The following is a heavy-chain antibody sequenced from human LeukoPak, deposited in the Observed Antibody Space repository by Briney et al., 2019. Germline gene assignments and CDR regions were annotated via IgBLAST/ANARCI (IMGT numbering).Heavy chain of an antibody. V-gene: IGHV4-31*03. Sequence: PSETLSLTCTVSGGSISSGGYYWSWIRQHPGKGLEWIGYIYYSGSTYYNPSLKSRVTISVDTSKNQFSLKLSSVTAADTAVYYCATTHPRWYDSSAMHYWGQGTLVTVSS. CDR2: IYYSGST. CDR3: ATTHPRWYDSSAMHY. J-gene: IGHJ4*02. D-gene: IGHD3-22*01. CDR1: GGSISSGGYY.